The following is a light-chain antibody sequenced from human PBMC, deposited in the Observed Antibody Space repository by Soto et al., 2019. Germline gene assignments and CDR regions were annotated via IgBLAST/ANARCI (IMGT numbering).Light chain of an antibody. J-gene: IGKJ2*01. CDR2: DAS. Sequence: DIQMTQSPSTLSASAGDRVTITSRASQTISSWLAWYQQKPGKAPKLLIYDASTLASGAPSRFSGSGSGTEFTLTISSLQPDDFATYYCQHYNSYPYTFGQGTELEIK. CDR1: QTISSW. V-gene: IGKV1-5*01. CDR3: QHYNSYPYT.